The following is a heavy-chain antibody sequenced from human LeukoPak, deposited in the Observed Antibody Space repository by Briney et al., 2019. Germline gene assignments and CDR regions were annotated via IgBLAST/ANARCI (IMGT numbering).Heavy chain of an antibody. CDR1: GDSVSSNSAA. V-gene: IGHV6-1*01. J-gene: IGHJ4*02. CDR3: ARDLYYYDSSGYYRYPFDY. D-gene: IGHD3-22*01. Sequence: SQTLSLTCAISGDSVSSNSAAWNWIRQSPSRGLEWLGRTYYRSKWYNDYAVSVKSRITINPDTSKNQFSLQLNSVTPEDTAVYYCARDLYYYDSSGYYRYPFDYWGQGTLVTVSS. CDR2: TYYRSKWYN.